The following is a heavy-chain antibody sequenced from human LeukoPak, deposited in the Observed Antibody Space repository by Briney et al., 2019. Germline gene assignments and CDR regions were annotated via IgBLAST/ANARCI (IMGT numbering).Heavy chain of an antibody. Sequence: GASVKVSCKASGGTFSSYAISWVRQAPGQGLEWMGGIIPIFGTANYAQKFQGRVTITADESTSTAYMELSSLRSEDTAVYYCARGGYYGSGRGYYYMDVWGKGTTVTISS. J-gene: IGHJ6*03. CDR3: ARGGYYGSGRGYYYMDV. CDR1: GGTFSSYA. D-gene: IGHD3-10*01. V-gene: IGHV1-69*01. CDR2: IIPIFGTA.